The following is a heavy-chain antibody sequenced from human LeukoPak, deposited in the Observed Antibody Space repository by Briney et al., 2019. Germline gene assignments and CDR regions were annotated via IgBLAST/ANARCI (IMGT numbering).Heavy chain of an antibody. Sequence: GESLKISCKGSGYTFTTYWIGWVRQMPGKGLEWMGIIYPGDSDTRYSPSFEGQVTISADKSSSTAYLQWSSLKASDTAMYYYARVRNTQAARYYFDDWGQGTLVTVSS. J-gene: IGHJ4*02. CDR3: ARVRNTQAARYYFDD. CDR1: GYTFTTYW. D-gene: IGHD3-9*01. V-gene: IGHV5-51*01. CDR2: IYPGDSDT.